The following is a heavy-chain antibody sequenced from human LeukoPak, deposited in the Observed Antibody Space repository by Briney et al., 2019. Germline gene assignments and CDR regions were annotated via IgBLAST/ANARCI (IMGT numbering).Heavy chain of an antibody. CDR3: AREDYYDSLDAFDI. Sequence: GGSLRLSCAASGFTFSSYAMHWVRQAPGKGLEWVAVISYDGSNKYYADFVKGRFTISRDNSKNTLYLQMNSLRAEDTAVYYCAREDYYDSLDAFDIWGQGTMVTVSS. CDR2: ISYDGSNK. D-gene: IGHD3-22*01. CDR1: GFTFSSYA. V-gene: IGHV3-30-3*01. J-gene: IGHJ3*02.